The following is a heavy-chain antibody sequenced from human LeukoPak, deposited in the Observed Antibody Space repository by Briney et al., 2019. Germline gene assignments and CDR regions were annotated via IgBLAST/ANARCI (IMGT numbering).Heavy chain of an antibody. CDR1: GFTFNNYA. Sequence: GGSLRLSCAASGFTFNNYAMSWVRQAPGKGLEWVANIKQDGSEIDYSDPMKGRFTISRDNTRNSVYLQVDSLRAEDTGVYYCARIGYSSSSFDYWGQGTLVTVSS. CDR3: ARIGYSSSSFDY. J-gene: IGHJ4*02. CDR2: IKQDGSEI. V-gene: IGHV3-7*01. D-gene: IGHD6-13*01.